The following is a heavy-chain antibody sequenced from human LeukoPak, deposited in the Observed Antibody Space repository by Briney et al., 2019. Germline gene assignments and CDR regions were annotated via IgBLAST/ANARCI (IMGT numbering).Heavy chain of an antibody. CDR3: ARGVYGGNPRLDY. J-gene: IGHJ4*02. Sequence: GRSLRLSCAASGFTFSSYAMHWVRQAPGKGLEWVAVISYDGSNKYYADSVKGRVTISRDNSKNTLYLQMNSLRAEDQAVYYCARGVYGGNPRLDYWGQGTLVTVSS. V-gene: IGHV3-30*01. CDR1: GFTFSSYA. CDR2: ISYDGSNK. D-gene: IGHD4-23*01.